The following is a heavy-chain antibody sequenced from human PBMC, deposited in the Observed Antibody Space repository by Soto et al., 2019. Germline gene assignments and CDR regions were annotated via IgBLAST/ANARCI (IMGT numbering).Heavy chain of an antibody. J-gene: IGHJ3*02. CDR1: GGSISSYY. D-gene: IGHD7-27*01. CDR2: IYYSGST. V-gene: IGHV4-59*01. CDR3: ARRTGDPGAFDI. Sequence: SETLSLTCTFSGGSISSYYWSLIRQPPGKGLEWIGYIYYSGSTNYNPSLKSRVTISVDTSKNQFSLKLSSVTAADTAIYYCARRTGDPGAFDIWGQGTMVTVSS.